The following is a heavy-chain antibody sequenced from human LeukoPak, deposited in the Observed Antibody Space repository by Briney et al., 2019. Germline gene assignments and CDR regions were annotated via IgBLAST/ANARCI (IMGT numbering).Heavy chain of an antibody. V-gene: IGHV5-51*01. Sequence: GESLKISCKGSGYSFTGYWIGWVRQMPGKGLDWMGIIYPGDSDTRYSPSFQGQVTISADKSINTTYLQWSSLKASDTAMYYCARTNNYYDSSGYGDYWGQGTLVTVSS. D-gene: IGHD3-22*01. CDR1: GYSFTGYW. J-gene: IGHJ4*02. CDR2: IYPGDSDT. CDR3: ARTNNYYDSSGYGDY.